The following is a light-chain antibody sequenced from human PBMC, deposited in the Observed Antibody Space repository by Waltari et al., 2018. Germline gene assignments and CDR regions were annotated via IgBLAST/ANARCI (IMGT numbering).Light chain of an antibody. CDR1: SSDVGSDNY. Sequence: QSALTQPASVSGSPGQSITISCTGTSSDVGSDNYVSCYQQHPGKAPKLMIYDVTKRPSGVSNRFSGSKSGNTASLTISGLQAEDESDYYCSSYTSSSTWVFGGGTKLTVL. V-gene: IGLV2-14*01. J-gene: IGLJ3*02. CDR2: DVT. CDR3: SSYTSSSTWV.